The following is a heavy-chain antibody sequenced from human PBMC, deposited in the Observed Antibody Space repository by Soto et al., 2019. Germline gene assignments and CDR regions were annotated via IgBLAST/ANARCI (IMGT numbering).Heavy chain of an antibody. D-gene: IGHD3-22*01. CDR2: IYYSGST. J-gene: IGHJ4*02. Sequence: SETLSLTCTVSGGSISSSGYYWGWIRQPPGKGLEWIGSIYYSGSTFYNPSLKSRVTISVDTSKNQFSLKLNSVTAADTAVFYCARHRDGHNSKLDYWGQGTLVTVSS. CDR3: ARHRDGHNSKLDY. V-gene: IGHV4-39*01. CDR1: GGSISSSGYY.